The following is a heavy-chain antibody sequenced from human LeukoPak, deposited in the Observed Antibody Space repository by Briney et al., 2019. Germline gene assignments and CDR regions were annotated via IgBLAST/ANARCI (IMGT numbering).Heavy chain of an antibody. CDR3: ATEGEEWTNFDY. CDR2: ISPGGSTT. V-gene: IGHV3-30*04. CDR1: GITFSTTG. Sequence: PGGSLSLPCAVSGITFSTTGLHWVRQAPGKGLEWVAMISPGGSTTFYTDSMKGRLTISRDNSNNTLYLQMNSLRLEDTALYYCATEGEEWTNFDYWGQGTLVTVSS. D-gene: IGHD3-3*01. J-gene: IGHJ4*02.